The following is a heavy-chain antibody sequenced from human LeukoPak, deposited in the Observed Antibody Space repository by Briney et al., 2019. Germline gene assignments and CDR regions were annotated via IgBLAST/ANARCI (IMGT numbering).Heavy chain of an antibody. CDR3: ARSYSGSSLLFDY. CDR2: INPNSGAT. V-gene: IGHV1-2*04. CDR1: GYTFTGYY. J-gene: IGHJ4*02. Sequence: ASVKVSCKASGYTFTGYYIYWVRQAPGQGLEWMGWINPNSGATNYAQKFQDWVTMTRDTSISTVYMELSRLRSDDTAVYFCARSYSGSSLLFDYWGQGTLVTVSS. D-gene: IGHD6-13*01.